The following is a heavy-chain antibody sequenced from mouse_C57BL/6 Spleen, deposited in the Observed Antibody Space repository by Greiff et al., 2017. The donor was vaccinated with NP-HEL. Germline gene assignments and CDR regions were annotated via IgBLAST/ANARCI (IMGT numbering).Heavy chain of an antibody. CDR3: ARLDYSYAMDY. J-gene: IGHJ4*01. Sequence: DVHLVESGGDLVKPGGSLKLSCAASGFTFSSYGMSWVRQTPDKRLEWVATISSGGSYTYYPDSVKGRFTISRDNAKNTLYLQMSSLKSEDTAMYYCARLDYSYAMDYWGQGTSVTVSS. CDR1: GFTFSSYG. CDR2: ISSGGSYT. V-gene: IGHV5-6*01.